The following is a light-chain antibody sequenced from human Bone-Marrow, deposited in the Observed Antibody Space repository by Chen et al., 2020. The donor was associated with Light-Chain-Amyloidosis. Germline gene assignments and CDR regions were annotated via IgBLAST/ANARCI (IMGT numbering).Light chain of an antibody. V-gene: IGKV1-5*03. CDR1: QSISSW. J-gene: IGKJ2*01. Sequence: DIQMTQSPSALSASVGDRVTITCRASQSISSWLAWYQQKPGKAPKLLIYKASGLESGVPSSFSGSGSETEFTLTITSLQPDDSATYYCQQYNSSPYTFGQGTKLEIK. CDR2: KAS. CDR3: QQYNSSPYT.